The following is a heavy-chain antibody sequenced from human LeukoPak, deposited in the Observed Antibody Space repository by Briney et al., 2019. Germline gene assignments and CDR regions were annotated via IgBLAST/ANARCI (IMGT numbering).Heavy chain of an antibody. J-gene: IGHJ4*02. CDR1: GFTFSSYE. Sequence: GGSLRLSCAASGFTFSSYEMNWVRQAPGKGLEWVSYISSSGSTIYYADSVKGRFTISRDNAKNSLYLQMNSLRAEDTAVYYCARVSSYESSGYHFDYWGQGTLVTVSS. CDR3: ARVSSYESSGYHFDY. CDR2: ISSSGSTI. V-gene: IGHV3-48*03. D-gene: IGHD3-22*01.